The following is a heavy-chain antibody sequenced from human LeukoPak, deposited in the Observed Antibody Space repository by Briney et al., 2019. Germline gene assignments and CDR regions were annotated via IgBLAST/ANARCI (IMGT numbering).Heavy chain of an antibody. J-gene: IGHJ6*02. CDR3: ARVNLTSAASSGSYPAGYYYGMDV. Sequence: SETLSLTCTVSGGSISSSSYYWGWIRQPPGKGLEWIGSIYYSGSTYYNPSLKSRVTISVDTSKNQFSLKLSSVTAADTAVYYCARVNLTSAASSGSYPAGYYYGMDVWGQGTTVTVSS. D-gene: IGHD1-26*01. CDR1: GGSISSSSYY. CDR2: IYYSGST. V-gene: IGHV4-39*07.